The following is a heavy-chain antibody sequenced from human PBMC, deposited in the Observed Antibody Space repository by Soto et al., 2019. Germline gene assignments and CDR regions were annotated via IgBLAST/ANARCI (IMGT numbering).Heavy chain of an antibody. CDR3: ARQKVSRFYGEVDFFDY. V-gene: IGHV4-30-2*01. CDR1: GGSIRSSLYY. Sequence: PSETLSLTCTVSGGSIRSSLYYWSWIRQPPGKGLEWIGYIYHNGNTYYNPSLKSRVTISVDRSKNQFSLKLSSVTAADTAVYYCARQKVSRFYGEVDFFDYWGLGTLVTVS. CDR2: IYHNGNT. J-gene: IGHJ4*02. D-gene: IGHD4-17*01.